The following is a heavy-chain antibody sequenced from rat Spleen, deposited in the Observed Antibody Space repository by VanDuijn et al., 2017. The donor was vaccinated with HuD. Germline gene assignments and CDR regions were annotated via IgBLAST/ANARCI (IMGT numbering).Heavy chain of an antibody. J-gene: IGHJ2*01. CDR3: VGFPHQAGSYPFDY. Sequence: EVQLQESGPGLVKPSQSLSLTCSVTGYSITSGYGWNWIRKFPGNKLEWMGYINSAGSTNYNPPLKSQISITRDTSRNQFFLHLPSVTTDDSATYYCVGFPHQAGSYPFDYWGQGIMVTVSS. CDR2: INSAGST. CDR1: GYSITSGYG. V-gene: IGHV3-3*01. D-gene: IGHD1-12*02.